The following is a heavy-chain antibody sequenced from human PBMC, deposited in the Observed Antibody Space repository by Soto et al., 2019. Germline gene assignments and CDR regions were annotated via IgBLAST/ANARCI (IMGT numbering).Heavy chain of an antibody. D-gene: IGHD2-15*01. CDR2: ISACNGST. CDR3: ARFVPCSDGTCALDY. V-gene: IGHV1-18*01. J-gene: IGHJ4*02. CDR1: GYTFTSYG. Sequence: ASVKVSCKASGYTFTSYGISWVRQAPGQGLEWMGWISACNGSTNYAQKLQGRVTMTTDTSTSTAYMELRSLRSDDTAVYYCARFVPCSDGTCALDYWGQGTLVTVSS.